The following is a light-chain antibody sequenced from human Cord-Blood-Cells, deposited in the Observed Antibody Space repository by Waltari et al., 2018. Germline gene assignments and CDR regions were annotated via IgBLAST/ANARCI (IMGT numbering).Light chain of an antibody. CDR1: QSLVYSDGNTY. J-gene: IGKJ3*01. Sequence: VVMTQSPLSLPVTLGQPASISCRSRQSLVYSDGNTYLNWFQQRPGQSPRRLIYKVSNRDSGVPDRFSGSVSGTDFTLKISRVEAEDVGVYYCMQGTHWPFTFGPGTKVDIK. CDR2: KVS. CDR3: MQGTHWPFT. V-gene: IGKV2-30*01.